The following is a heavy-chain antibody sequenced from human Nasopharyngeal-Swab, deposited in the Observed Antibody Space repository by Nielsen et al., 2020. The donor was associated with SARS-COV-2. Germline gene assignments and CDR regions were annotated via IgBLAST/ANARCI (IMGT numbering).Heavy chain of an antibody. CDR3: ARGGWYYDSSGYYIFDY. CDR2: ISSSGSTI. D-gene: IGHD3-22*01. V-gene: IGHV3-48*03. J-gene: IGHJ4*02. Sequence: GGSLRLSCAASGFTFDDYAMHWVRQAPGKGLEWVSYISSSGSTIYYADSVKGRFTISRDNAKNSLYLQMNSLRAEDTAVYYCARGGWYYDSSGYYIFDYWGQGTLVTVSS. CDR1: GFTFDDYA.